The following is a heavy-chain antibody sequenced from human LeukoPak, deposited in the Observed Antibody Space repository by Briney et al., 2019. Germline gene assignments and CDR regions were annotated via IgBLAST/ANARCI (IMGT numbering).Heavy chain of an antibody. D-gene: IGHD5-12*01. CDR2: INPNSGGK. Sequence: ASVKVSCKASGYTFTGYYMHWVRQAPGQGLEWMGWINPNSGGKKYAQKFQGRVTMTTDTSITTAYMEVNRLRSDDTAVYYCARDRYSGSGERFDHWGQGTLVTVSS. V-gene: IGHV1-2*02. CDR3: ARDRYSGSGERFDH. CDR1: GYTFTGYY. J-gene: IGHJ4*02.